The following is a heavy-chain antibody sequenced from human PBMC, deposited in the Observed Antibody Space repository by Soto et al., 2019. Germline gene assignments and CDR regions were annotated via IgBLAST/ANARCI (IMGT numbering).Heavy chain of an antibody. CDR2: IYPGDSDT. D-gene: IGHD5-18*01. Sequence: GESLKIPCRGSGYTFTSYWIGWVRQMPGKGLEWMGIIYPGDSDTRYSPSFQGQVTISADKSISTAYLQWSSLKASDTAMYYCARRWYGYGFNGANYSGMDVWGQGTTVTVSS. CDR3: ARRWYGYGFNGANYSGMDV. V-gene: IGHV5-51*01. CDR1: GYTFTSYW. J-gene: IGHJ6*02.